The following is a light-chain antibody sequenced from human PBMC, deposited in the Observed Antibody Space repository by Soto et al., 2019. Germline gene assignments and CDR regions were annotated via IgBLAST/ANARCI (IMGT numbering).Light chain of an antibody. Sequence: IQLTQSPSSLSASVGDSVTITCRASQGIITYLAWYQQKPGKAPNLLIYGSSTLQSGVPLRFSGSASGTDFTLTINSLQAEDFATYYCQQTRSYPSTFGGGTKVDIK. J-gene: IGKJ4*01. CDR2: GSS. CDR1: QGIITY. V-gene: IGKV1-9*01. CDR3: QQTRSYPST.